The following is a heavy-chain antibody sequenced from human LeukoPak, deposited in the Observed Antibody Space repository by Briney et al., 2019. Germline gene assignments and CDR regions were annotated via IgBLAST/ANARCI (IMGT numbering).Heavy chain of an antibody. Sequence: GGSLRLSCAASGFTFSSYAMSWVRQAPGKGLEWVSAISGSGGSTYYADSVKGRFTISRDNSKNTLYLQMNSLRAEDTAVYYCAKTPYYDSSVYYFDYWGQGTLVTVSS. CDR2: ISGSGGST. CDR1: GFTFSSYA. V-gene: IGHV3-23*01. CDR3: AKTPYYDSSVYYFDY. D-gene: IGHD3-22*01. J-gene: IGHJ4*02.